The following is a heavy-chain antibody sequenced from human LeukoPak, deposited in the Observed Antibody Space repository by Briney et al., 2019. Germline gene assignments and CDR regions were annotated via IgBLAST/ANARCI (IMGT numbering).Heavy chain of an antibody. CDR1: GGSISRYY. Sequence: PSETLSLTCTVSGGSISRYYWSWIRQPPGKRLEWIGYIYYSGSTNYNPSLKSRVTISVDTSKNQFSLKLSSVTAADTAVYYCARVYCSSTSCQYHFDYWGQGTLVTVSS. CDR3: ARVYCSSTSCQYHFDY. CDR2: IYYSGST. J-gene: IGHJ4*02. V-gene: IGHV4-59*01. D-gene: IGHD2-2*01.